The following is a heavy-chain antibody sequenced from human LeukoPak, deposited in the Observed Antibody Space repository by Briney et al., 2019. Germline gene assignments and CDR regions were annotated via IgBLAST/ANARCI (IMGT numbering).Heavy chain of an antibody. CDR1: GFSISNNY. CDR3: GRDVGG. J-gene: IGHJ4*02. V-gene: IGHV3-66*01. Sequence: GGSLRLSCTASGFSISNNYIRWLRQAPGKGLEWVSHIYSGGSTQFAGSVRGRFTMSRDSSKNTLYLQMNSLTGEDTAVYYCGRDVGGWGQGTLVTVSS. CDR2: IYSGGST. D-gene: IGHD3-10*01.